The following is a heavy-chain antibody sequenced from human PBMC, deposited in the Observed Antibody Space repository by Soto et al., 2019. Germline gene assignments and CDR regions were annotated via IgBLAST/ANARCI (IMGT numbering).Heavy chain of an antibody. Sequence: GGSLRLSCAASGFTFRTYTMNWVRQAPGKGLEWVSSISSSSSYIYYADSVKGRFTISRDNAKNSLYLQMNSLRAEDTAVYYCARFGDERCDDNWFDPWGQGTLVTVSS. V-gene: IGHV3-21*01. CDR1: GFTFRTYT. J-gene: IGHJ5*02. CDR2: ISSSSSYI. CDR3: ARFGDERCDDNWFDP. D-gene: IGHD2-21*02.